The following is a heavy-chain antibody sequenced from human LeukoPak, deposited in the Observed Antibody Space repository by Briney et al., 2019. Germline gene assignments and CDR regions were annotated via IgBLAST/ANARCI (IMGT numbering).Heavy chain of an antibody. CDR3: AKDLIPGFGELFRSPTVGNYYYYGMDV. D-gene: IGHD3-10*01. J-gene: IGHJ6*02. Sequence: PGRSLRLSCAASGFTFSSYGTHWVRQAPGKGLEWVAVISYDGSNKYYADSVKGRFTISRDNSKNTLYLQMNSLRAEDTAVYYCAKDLIPGFGELFRSPTVGNYYYYGMDVWGQGTTVTVSS. CDR1: GFTFSSYG. V-gene: IGHV3-30*18. CDR2: ISYDGSNK.